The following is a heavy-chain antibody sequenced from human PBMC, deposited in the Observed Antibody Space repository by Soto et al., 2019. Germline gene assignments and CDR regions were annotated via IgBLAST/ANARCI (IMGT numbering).Heavy chain of an antibody. J-gene: IGHJ6*02. V-gene: IGHV2-5*02. D-gene: IGHD2-15*01. CDR1: GFSLSTSGVG. Sequence: QITLKESGPTLVKPTQTLTLTCTFSGFSLSTSGVGVAWIRQPPGKALEWLALIYWDDDKRYRPSLESRLTITKDTSKTQVVVTTTNMASADTATYYCAYLPCSGGSCYWYSFSGMDVWGQGTTVTVSS. CDR3: AYLPCSGGSCYWYSFSGMDV. CDR2: IYWDDDK.